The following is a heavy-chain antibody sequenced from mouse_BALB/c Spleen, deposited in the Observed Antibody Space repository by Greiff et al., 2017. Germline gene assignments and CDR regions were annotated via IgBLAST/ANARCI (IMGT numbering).Heavy chain of an antibody. CDR1: GYSITSGYY. CDR3: ARDGYYPYYYAMDY. Sequence: VQLQQSGPGLVKPSQSLSLTCSVTGYSITSGYYWNWIRQFPGNKLEWMGYISYDGSNNYNPSLKNRISITRDTSKNQFFLKLNSVTTEDTATYYCARDGYYPYYYAMDYWGQGTSVTVSS. D-gene: IGHD2-3*01. CDR2: ISYDGSN. J-gene: IGHJ4*01. V-gene: IGHV3-6*02.